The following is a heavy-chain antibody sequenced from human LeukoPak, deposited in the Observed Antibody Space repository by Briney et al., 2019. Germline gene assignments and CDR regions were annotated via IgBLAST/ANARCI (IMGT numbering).Heavy chain of an antibody. J-gene: IGHJ4*02. D-gene: IGHD1-14*01. CDR2: ISWNSGSI. V-gene: IGHV3-9*01. Sequence: GGSLRLSCAASGFTFDDYAMHWVRQAPGKGLEWVSGISWNSGSIGYADSVKGRFTISRDNAKNSLYLQVNNLRAEDTAVYYCARGGQPGYYFDYWGQGTLVTVSS. CDR3: ARGGQPGYYFDY. CDR1: GFTFDDYA.